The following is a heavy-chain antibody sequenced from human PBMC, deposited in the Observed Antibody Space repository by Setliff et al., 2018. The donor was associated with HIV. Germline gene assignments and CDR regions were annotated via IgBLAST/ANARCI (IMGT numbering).Heavy chain of an antibody. CDR1: GYTFTSYA. CDR3: ATAVEMATIGYSYYYMGV. V-gene: IGHV1-3*03. D-gene: IGHD5-12*01. J-gene: IGHJ6*03. CDR2: INTGNGDT. Sequence: ASVKVSCKASGYTFTSYAMHWVRQAPGQRLEWVGWINTGNGDTKYSQDFQGRVTITADESRTTAYLDLNSLRSEDTAVYYCATAVEMATIGYSYYYMGVWGKGTAFTVSS.